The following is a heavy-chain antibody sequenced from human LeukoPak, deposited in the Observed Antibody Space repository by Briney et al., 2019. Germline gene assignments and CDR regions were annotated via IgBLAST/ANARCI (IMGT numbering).Heavy chain of an antibody. V-gene: IGHV1-2*02. Sequence: ASVKVSCKVSGYTFTCNYMHWVRQAPGQGLEWMGWINPNSGGTNYAQKFQGRVTMTRDTSISTAYMELSRLRSDDTAVYYCARAYCSSTSCYLGPNYYGMDVWGQGTTVTVSS. CDR1: GYTFTCNY. J-gene: IGHJ6*02. D-gene: IGHD2-2*01. CDR3: ARAYCSSTSCYLGPNYYGMDV. CDR2: INPNSGGT.